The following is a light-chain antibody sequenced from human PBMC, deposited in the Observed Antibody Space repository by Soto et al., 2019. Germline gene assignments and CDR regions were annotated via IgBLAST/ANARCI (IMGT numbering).Light chain of an antibody. Sequence: EIVLTQSPGTLSLSPGERATLSCRASQSVSRTYLAWYQQKPGQAPRRLIYGATSRATGVPDRFSGSGSGTDFTLTISRLEPEDFAVYYCQQYGSSTFTFGPGTKVDVK. CDR3: QQYGSSTFT. V-gene: IGKV3-20*01. J-gene: IGKJ3*01. CDR1: QSVSRTY. CDR2: GAT.